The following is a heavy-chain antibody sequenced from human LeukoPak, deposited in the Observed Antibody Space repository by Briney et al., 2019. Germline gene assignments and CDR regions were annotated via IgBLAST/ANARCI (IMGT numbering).Heavy chain of an antibody. CDR2: ISAYNGNT. Sequence: ASVKVSCKASGYTFTSYGISWVRQAPGQGLEWMGWISAYNGNTNYAQKLQGRVTMTTDTSTSTAYMELRSLRSDDTAVDYCARDRIGYCSGGSCGQGYWGQGTLVTVSS. J-gene: IGHJ4*02. CDR1: GYTFTSYG. V-gene: IGHV1-18*01. D-gene: IGHD2-15*01. CDR3: ARDRIGYCSGGSCGQGY.